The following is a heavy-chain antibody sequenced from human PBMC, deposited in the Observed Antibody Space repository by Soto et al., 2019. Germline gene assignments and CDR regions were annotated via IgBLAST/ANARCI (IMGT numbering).Heavy chain of an antibody. J-gene: IGHJ5*02. Sequence: QVQLVQSGAEVKKPGSSVKLSCKASGGTFSSYTISWVRQAPGQGLEWVGRISPIFGIANYEQKFQGRVPITADKYTSTADMELSSLRSEDTAVYCSAREGGLIAAAENWFDPWGQGTLVTVSS. CDR2: ISPIFGIA. V-gene: IGHV1-69*08. D-gene: IGHD6-13*01. CDR3: AREGGLIAAAENWFDP. CDR1: GGTFSSYT.